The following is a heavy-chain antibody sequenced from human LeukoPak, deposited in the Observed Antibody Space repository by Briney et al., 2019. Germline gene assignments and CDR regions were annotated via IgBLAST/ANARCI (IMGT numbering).Heavy chain of an antibody. CDR2: ISGSGGST. Sequence: GGSLRLSCAASGFTFSSYAMGWVRQAPGKGLSWVTGISGSGGSTYYADSVKGRFTISRDNSKNTLYLQMNSLRAEDTAVYYCAKRDYYDSSGYAPLFAHWGQGTLVTVSS. D-gene: IGHD3-22*01. V-gene: IGHV3-23*01. J-gene: IGHJ4*02. CDR3: AKRDYYDSSGYAPLFAH. CDR1: GFTFSSYA.